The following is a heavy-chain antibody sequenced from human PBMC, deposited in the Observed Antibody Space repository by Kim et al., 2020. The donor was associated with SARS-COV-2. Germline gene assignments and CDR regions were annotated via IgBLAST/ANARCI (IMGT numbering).Heavy chain of an antibody. V-gene: IGHV3-23*03. CDR3: AKRMWEATPGFGPLDY. Sequence: DPVRGRFTITRDNAKHTLYVKINRLRAEDTAVYYCAKRMWEATPGFGPLDYWGQGTLVTVSS. J-gene: IGHJ4*02. D-gene: IGHD6-13*01.